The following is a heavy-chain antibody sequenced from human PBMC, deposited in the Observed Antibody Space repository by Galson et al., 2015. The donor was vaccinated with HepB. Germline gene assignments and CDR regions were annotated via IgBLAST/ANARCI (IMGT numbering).Heavy chain of an antibody. CDR2: ISAYNGNT. V-gene: IGHV1-18*04. J-gene: IGHJ5*02. CDR1: GYTFTSYG. Sequence: SVKVSCKASGYTFTSYGISWVRQAPGQGLEWMGWISAYNGNTNYAQKLQGRVTMTTDTSTSTAYMELRSLRSDDTAVYYCARYCKESHRYCSSTSCYPHNWFDPWGQGTLATVSS. D-gene: IGHD2-2*01. CDR3: ARYCKESHRYCSSTSCYPHNWFDP.